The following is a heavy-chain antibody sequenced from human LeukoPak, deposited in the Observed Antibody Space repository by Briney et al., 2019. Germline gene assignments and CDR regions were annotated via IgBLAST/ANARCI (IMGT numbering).Heavy chain of an antibody. CDR2: ISGSGGIM. D-gene: IGHD1-1*01. CDR3: AREYPDNGDGWGY. V-gene: IGHV3-48*03. J-gene: IGHJ4*02. Sequence: PGGSLRLSCAASGFTFSNYEMNWVRQAPGKGLEWISYISGSGGIMFYADSMKGRFTISRDNAKNSVYLQMSSLKAEDTAVYYCAREYPDNGDGWGYWGQGTLVTVSS. CDR1: GFTFSNYE.